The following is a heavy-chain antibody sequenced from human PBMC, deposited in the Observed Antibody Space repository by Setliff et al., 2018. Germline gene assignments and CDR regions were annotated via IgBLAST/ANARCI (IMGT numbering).Heavy chain of an antibody. CDR1: GGSISSDTYY. Sequence: KHSETLSLTCTVSGGSISSDTYYWGWIRQPPGKGLEWIGSIYYSGSTYKNPSLKSRLTISVDMSRNQFSLKLSSVTAADTAVYYCARVKVVGADFDYWGQGTLVTVSS. J-gene: IGHJ4*02. CDR3: ARVKVVGADFDY. CDR2: IYYSGST. V-gene: IGHV4-39*01. D-gene: IGHD1-26*01.